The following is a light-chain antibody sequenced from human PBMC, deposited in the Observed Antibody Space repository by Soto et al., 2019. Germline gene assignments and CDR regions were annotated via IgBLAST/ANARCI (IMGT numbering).Light chain of an antibody. Sequence: EIVMTQSPATLSVSPGERVTLSCRASQSVNSDLAWYQQKPGQAPRLLIYGASTRATGIPARFSGSGSGTEFTLTISSLQPDDFATYYCQHYNSYSEAFGQGTKADIK. CDR3: QHYNSYSEA. CDR2: GAS. CDR1: QSVNSD. J-gene: IGKJ1*01. V-gene: IGKV3-15*01.